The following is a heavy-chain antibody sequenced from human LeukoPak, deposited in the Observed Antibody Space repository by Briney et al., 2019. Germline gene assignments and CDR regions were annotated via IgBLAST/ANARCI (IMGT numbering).Heavy chain of an antibody. CDR1: EFTFSNYW. J-gene: IGHJ6*03. CDR2: IDTDGTTT. Sequence: GGSLRLSCTTFEFTFSNYWMHWVRQVPGKGLVWVSRIDTDGTTTDYADSVKGRFTISRDNAKNSLYLQMNSLRAEDTAVYYCARDHDYRDYMDVWGKGTTVTVSS. CDR3: ARDHDYRDYMDV. D-gene: IGHD4-11*01. V-gene: IGHV3-74*01.